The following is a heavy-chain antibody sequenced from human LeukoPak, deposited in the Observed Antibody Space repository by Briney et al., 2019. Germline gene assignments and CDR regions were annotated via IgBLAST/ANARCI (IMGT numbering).Heavy chain of an antibody. Sequence: SETLSLTCTVSGGSISSYYWSWIRQPAGKGLEWIGSIYHSGSTYYNPSLKSRVTISVDTSKNQFSLKLSSVTAADTAVYYCAREVGATMNNWFDPWGQGTLVTVSS. J-gene: IGHJ5*02. CDR3: AREVGATMNNWFDP. CDR1: GGSISSYY. D-gene: IGHD1-26*01. V-gene: IGHV4-4*07. CDR2: IYHSGST.